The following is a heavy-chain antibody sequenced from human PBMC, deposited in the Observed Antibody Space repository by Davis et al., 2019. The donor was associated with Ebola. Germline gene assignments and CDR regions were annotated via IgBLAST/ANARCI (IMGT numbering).Heavy chain of an antibody. V-gene: IGHV1-2*06. D-gene: IGHD3/OR15-3a*01. CDR3: ARAPRRTEDLVHAMDV. J-gene: IGHJ6*02. CDR1: GYTFTGYY. CDR2: INPYSGGT. Sequence: AASVKVSCKASGYTFTGYYIHWVRQAPGQGLEWMGRINPYSGGTNYAQKFQGRVTMTTDTSTRTAYMELRGLRSDDTAVYYCARAPRRTEDLVHAMDVWGQGTTVTVSS.